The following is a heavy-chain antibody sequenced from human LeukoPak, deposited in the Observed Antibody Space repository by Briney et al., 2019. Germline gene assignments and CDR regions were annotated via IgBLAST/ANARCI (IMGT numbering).Heavy chain of an antibody. V-gene: IGHV3-23*01. Sequence: GGSLRLSCAASRFTFSNYAMSWVRKAPGKGLEWVSTISGSGGSTYYADSVKGRFTISRDNAKNSLYLQMNSLRAEDTAVYYCARDRRVEWKTNYYYYYGMDVWGQGTTVTVSS. CDR3: ARDRRVEWKTNYYYYYGMDV. D-gene: IGHD1-1*01. CDR1: RFTFSNYA. CDR2: ISGSGGST. J-gene: IGHJ6*02.